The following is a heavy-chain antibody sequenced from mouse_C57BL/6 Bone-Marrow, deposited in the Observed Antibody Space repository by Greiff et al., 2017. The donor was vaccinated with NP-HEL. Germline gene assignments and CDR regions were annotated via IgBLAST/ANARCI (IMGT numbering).Heavy chain of an antibody. D-gene: IGHD2-4*01. Sequence: QVQLKESGPGLVKPSQSLFLTCSITGFPITSGYYWIWIRQSPGKPLEWMGYITHSGETFYNPSLQSPISITRETSKNQFFLQLNSVTTEDTAMYYCAGDTSDSYWYFDVWGTGTTVTVSS. CDR2: ITHSGET. V-gene: IGHV12-3*01. J-gene: IGHJ1*03. CDR1: GFPITSGYY. CDR3: AGDTSDSYWYFDV.